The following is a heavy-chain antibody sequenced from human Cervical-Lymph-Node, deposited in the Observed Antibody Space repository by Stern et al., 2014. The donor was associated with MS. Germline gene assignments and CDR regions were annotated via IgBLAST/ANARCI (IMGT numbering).Heavy chain of an antibody. CDR1: GFTFSYYG. CDR3: ARDSRDYLNYYGLDV. D-gene: IGHD4-17*01. V-gene: IGHV3-33*01. J-gene: IGHJ6*02. CDR2: LWYEENKT. Sequence: VQLVESGGGVVQPGRSLRLACATSGFTFSYYGMAWVRQAPGKGLEWVALLWYEENKTYYTDSVKGRFTISRDTSKNTLYLQMDNLRAGDTAVYYCARDSRDYLNYYGLDVWGQGTTVTVS.